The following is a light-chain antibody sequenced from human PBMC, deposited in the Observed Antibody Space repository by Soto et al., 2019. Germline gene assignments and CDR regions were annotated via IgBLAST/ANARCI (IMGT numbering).Light chain of an antibody. J-gene: IGKJ4*01. V-gene: IGKV3-11*01. CDR1: QSVSSY. CDR2: DAS. Sequence: EIVLTQAPATLPLSPAERATLSCRASQSVSSYLAWYQQKPGQAPRLLLYDASNRATGIPARFSGSGSGTDFTLIISSLEPEDFAVYYCPQRSNCPSFGGGTKVEIK. CDR3: PQRSNCPS.